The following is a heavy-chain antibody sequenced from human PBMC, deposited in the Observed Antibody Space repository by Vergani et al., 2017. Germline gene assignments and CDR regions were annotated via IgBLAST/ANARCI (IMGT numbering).Heavy chain of an antibody. CDR1: GFTFSSYE. J-gene: IGHJ3*02. Sequence: EVQLVESGGGLVQPGGSLRLSCAASGFTFSSYEMNWVRQAPGKGLEWVSYISSSGSTIYYADSVKGRFPISRDNAKNSLYLQMNSLRAEDTAVYYCAREGDSSSWYWLAFDIWGQGTMVTVSS. CDR2: ISSSGSTI. D-gene: IGHD6-13*01. V-gene: IGHV3-48*03. CDR3: AREGDSSSWYWLAFDI.